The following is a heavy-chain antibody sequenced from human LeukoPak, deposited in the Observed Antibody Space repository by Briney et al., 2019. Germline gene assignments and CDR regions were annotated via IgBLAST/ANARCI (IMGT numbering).Heavy chain of an antibody. D-gene: IGHD1-14*01. Sequence: PSETLSLTCAVYGGSFSGYYWSWIRQPPGKGLEWIGEINHSGSTNYNPSLKSRVTISVDTSKNQFSLKLYSVTAADTAVYYCARDNHGMDVWGQGTTVTVSS. J-gene: IGHJ6*02. CDR3: ARDNHGMDV. CDR1: GGSFSGYY. CDR2: INHSGST. V-gene: IGHV4-34*01.